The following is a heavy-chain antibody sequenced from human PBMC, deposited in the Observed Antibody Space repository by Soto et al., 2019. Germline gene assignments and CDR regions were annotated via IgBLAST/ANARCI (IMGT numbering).Heavy chain of an antibody. CDR2: ISYDGSNK. J-gene: IGHJ4*02. Sequence: QVQLVESGGGVVQPGRSLRLSCAASGFTFSTYGMHWVSQAPGKGLEWVAVISYDGSNKYYADSVKGRFTISRDNSKNTLYLQMNSLRADDTAVYYCAKDNRPTVTNSDYWGQGTLVTVSS. V-gene: IGHV3-30*18. CDR1: GFTFSTYG. D-gene: IGHD4-17*01. CDR3: AKDNRPTVTNSDY.